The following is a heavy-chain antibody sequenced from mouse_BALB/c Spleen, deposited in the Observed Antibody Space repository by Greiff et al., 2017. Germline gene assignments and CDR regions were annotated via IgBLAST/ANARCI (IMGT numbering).Heavy chain of an antibody. CDR2: INPGSGGT. CDR3: ARGLPFAY. CDR1: GYAFTNYL. D-gene: IGHD5-5*01. J-gene: IGHJ3*01. V-gene: IGHV1-54*01. Sequence: VQLQESGAELVRPGTSVKVSCKASGYAFTNYLIEWVKQRPGQGLEWIGVINPGSGGTNYNEKFKGKATLTADKSSSTAYMQLSSLTSDDSAVYFCARGLPFAYWGQGTLVTVSA.